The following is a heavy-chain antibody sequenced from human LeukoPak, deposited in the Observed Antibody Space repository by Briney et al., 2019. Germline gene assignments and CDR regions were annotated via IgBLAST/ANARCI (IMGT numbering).Heavy chain of an antibody. D-gene: IGHD1-7*01. CDR1: GGSISSYY. V-gene: IGHV4-59*01. CDR2: IYYSGST. CDR3: AREHNWNYVAYFQH. Sequence: SETLSLTCTVSGGSISSYYWSWIRQPPGKGLEWSGYIYYSGSTNYNPSLKSRVTISVDTSKNQFSLKLSSVTAADTAVYYCAREHNWNYVAYFQHWGQGTLVTVSS. J-gene: IGHJ1*01.